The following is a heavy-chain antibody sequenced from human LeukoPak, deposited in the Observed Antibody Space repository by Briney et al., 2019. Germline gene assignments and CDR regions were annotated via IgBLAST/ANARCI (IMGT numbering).Heavy chain of an antibody. CDR1: GYSFTDYG. D-gene: IGHD1-1*01. CDR3: ARMEWNDFGDYYYYGMDV. CDR2: ISAGNGNT. Sequence: GASVKVSCKASGYSFTDYGVHWVRQAPGQRLEWLRWISAGNGNTKYSQKFQGRVTITRDTSASTAYMELRGLRSEDTAVYYCARMEWNDFGDYYYYGMDVWGKGTTVTVSS. V-gene: IGHV1-3*01. J-gene: IGHJ6*04.